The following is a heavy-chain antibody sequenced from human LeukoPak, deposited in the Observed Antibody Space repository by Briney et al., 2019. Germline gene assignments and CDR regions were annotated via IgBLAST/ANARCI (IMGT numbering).Heavy chain of an antibody. J-gene: IGHJ3*02. CDR1: GGSISSYY. CDR2: IYYSGST. V-gene: IGHV4-59*08. D-gene: IGHD1-26*01. CDR3: ARHGVGATVHDAFDI. Sequence: SETLSLTCTVSGGSISSYYWTWIRQPPGKGLEWIGYIYYSGSTNYNPSLKSRVTISVDTSKNQFSLKLSSVTAADTAVYYCARHGVGATVHDAFDIWGQGTMVTVSS.